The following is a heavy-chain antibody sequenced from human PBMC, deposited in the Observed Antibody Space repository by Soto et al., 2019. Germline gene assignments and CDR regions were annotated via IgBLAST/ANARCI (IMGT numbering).Heavy chain of an antibody. Sequence: QERLVQSGAEVRKPGSSVKVSCKVTGGTSTRYAINWVRQAPGQGLEWMVGIVPMFGTSKYAQKFQGRVTITADTSTNIAYMELRSLRSEDTAVYYCNRGSEYDFWSGYLWGQGTLVSVSS. CDR3: NRGSEYDFWSGYL. J-gene: IGHJ4*02. D-gene: IGHD3-3*01. V-gene: IGHV1-69*06. CDR1: GGTSTRYA. CDR2: IVPMFGTS.